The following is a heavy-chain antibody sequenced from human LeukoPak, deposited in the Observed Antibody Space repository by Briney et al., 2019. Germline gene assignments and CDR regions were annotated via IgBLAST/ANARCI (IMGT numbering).Heavy chain of an antibody. D-gene: IGHD1-26*01. CDR2: ITGSSSTI. Sequence: GGSLRLSCEASGFTFKNAWMIWVRQAPGKGPEWISYITGSSSTIYYADSVKGRFTISRDNSKNTLYLQMNSLRAEDTAVYYCAKYDIVGAPSWGQGTLVTVSS. CDR3: AKYDIVGAPS. J-gene: IGHJ4*02. V-gene: IGHV3-48*01. CDR1: GFTFKNAW.